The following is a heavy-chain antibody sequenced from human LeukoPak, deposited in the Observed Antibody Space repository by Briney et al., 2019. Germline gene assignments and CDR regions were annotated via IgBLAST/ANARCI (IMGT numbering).Heavy chain of an antibody. CDR1: GFTFSSYG. D-gene: IGHD2/OR15-2a*01. V-gene: IGHV3-30*03. Sequence: GRSLRLSCAASGFTFSSYGMHWVRQAPGKGLEWVAVISYDGSNKYYADSVKGRFTISRDNSKNTLHLQMNSLRAEDTAVYYCASRTNFLWAAYFDYWGQGTLVTVSS. J-gene: IGHJ4*02. CDR2: ISYDGSNK. CDR3: ASRTNFLWAAYFDY.